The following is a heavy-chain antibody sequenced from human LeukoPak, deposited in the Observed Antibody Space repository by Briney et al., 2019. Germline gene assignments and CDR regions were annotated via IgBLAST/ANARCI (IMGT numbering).Heavy chain of an antibody. CDR1: GFTFSRYG. V-gene: IGHV3-30*18. CDR3: AKNYGSGSYLGDY. J-gene: IGHJ4*02. Sequence: PGGSLRLSCAASGFTFSRYGMHWVRQAPGKGLEWVAVISYDGSNKYYADSVKGRFTISRDNSKNTLYLQMNSLRAEDTAVYYCAKNYGSGSYLGDYWGQGTLVTVSS. D-gene: IGHD3-10*01. CDR2: ISYDGSNK.